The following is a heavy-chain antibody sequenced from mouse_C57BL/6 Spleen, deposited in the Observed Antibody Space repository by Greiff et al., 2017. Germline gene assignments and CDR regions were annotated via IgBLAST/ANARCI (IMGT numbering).Heavy chain of an antibody. CDR3: AIWDYYYGSSGD. CDR1: GYTFTDYY. V-gene: IGHV1-26*01. Sequence: VQLQQSGPGLVKPGASVKISCTASGYTFTDYYMHWVKQTHGKSLEWIGYISPNNGGTSYAQTFKGTATFTVDKPSSTAYTELRSLTSEECVGDYCAIWDYYYGSSGDWGAGTTLTESS. CDR2: ISPNNGGT. J-gene: IGHJ2*01. D-gene: IGHD1-1*01.